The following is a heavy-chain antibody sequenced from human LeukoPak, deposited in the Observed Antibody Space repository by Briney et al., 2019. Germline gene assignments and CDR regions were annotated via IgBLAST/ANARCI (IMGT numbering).Heavy chain of an antibody. J-gene: IGHJ4*02. CDR1: GYTFTGYY. CDR3: ARWNDYGDYGLDY. Sequence: ASVKVSCKASGYTFTGYYMHWVRQAPGQGLEWMGWINPNSGGTNYAQKFQGGVTMTRDTSISTAYMELSRLRSDDTAVYYCARWNDYGDYGLDYWGQGTLVTVSS. CDR2: INPNSGGT. V-gene: IGHV1-2*02. D-gene: IGHD4-17*01.